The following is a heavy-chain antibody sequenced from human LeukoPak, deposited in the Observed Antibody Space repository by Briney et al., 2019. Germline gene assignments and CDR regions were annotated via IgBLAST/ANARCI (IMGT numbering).Heavy chain of an antibody. V-gene: IGHV3-74*01. Sequence: TGGSLRLSCAASGFTLSDYWMNWVRQVPGKGPVWVSHLSPDGRNIAYADSVKGRFTISRDNAKNSLYLQMNSLRAEDTAVYYCASKLGITGTTGYYYYYMDVWGKGTTVTVSS. CDR3: ASKLGITGTTGYYYYYMDV. D-gene: IGHD1-7*01. CDR2: LSPDGRNI. J-gene: IGHJ6*03. CDR1: GFTLSDYW.